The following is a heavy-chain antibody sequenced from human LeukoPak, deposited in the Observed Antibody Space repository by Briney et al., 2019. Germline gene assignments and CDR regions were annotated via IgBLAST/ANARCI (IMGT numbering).Heavy chain of an antibody. J-gene: IGHJ4*02. V-gene: IGHV3-30*04. CDR3: AREGGGYYLAY. D-gene: IGHD3-22*01. CDR2: ISYDGSNE. Sequence: PGRSLRLSCAASGFTSSSYAMHWVRQAPGKGLEWVAVISYDGSNEYYADSVKGRFTISRDNAKNSLYLQMNSLRAEDTAVYYCAREGGGYYLAYWGQGTLVTVSS. CDR1: GFTSSSYA.